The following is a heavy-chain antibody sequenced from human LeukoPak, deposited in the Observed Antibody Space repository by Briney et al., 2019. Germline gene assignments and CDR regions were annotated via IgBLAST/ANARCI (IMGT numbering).Heavy chain of an antibody. D-gene: IGHD4-17*01. CDR3: ARLNYGDYAQSLYWYFDL. CDR2: IYYSGST. Sequence: PSETLSLTCTVSGGSISSYYWSWIRQPPGKGLEWIGYIYYSGSTNYSPSLKSRVTISVDTSKNQFSLKLSSVTAADTAVYYCARLNYGDYAQSLYWYFDLWGRGTLVTVSS. CDR1: GGSISSYY. V-gene: IGHV4-59*08. J-gene: IGHJ2*01.